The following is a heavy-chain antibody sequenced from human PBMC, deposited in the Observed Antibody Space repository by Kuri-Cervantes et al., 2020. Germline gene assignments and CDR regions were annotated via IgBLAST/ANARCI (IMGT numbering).Heavy chain of an antibody. CDR3: VRDDIRELHFAFDS. CDR1: GFTFKNYV. CDR2: IDSDSGHV. J-gene: IGHJ4*02. D-gene: IGHD3-10*01. V-gene: IGHV3-21*01. Sequence: GESLKISCAASGFTFKNYVMNWVRQAPGKGLEWVSSIDSDSGHVYVANSVKGRFSISRDNTKNSLFLQMNSLSADDTAVYYCVRDDIRELHFAFDSWGQGTLVTVSS.